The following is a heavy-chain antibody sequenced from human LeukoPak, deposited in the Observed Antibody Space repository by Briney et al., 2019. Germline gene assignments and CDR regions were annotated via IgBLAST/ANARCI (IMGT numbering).Heavy chain of an antibody. CDR1: GFTFSSYA. V-gene: IGHV3-23*01. D-gene: IGHD2-2*02. J-gene: IGHJ4*02. Sequence: GGSLRLSCAASGFTFSSYAMSWVRQAPGEGLGWVSSISSSGDKTFYADSVKGRFTISRDNSKNTLYLQMISLRVEDTAVYYCAKCYNSGMPGDYWGQGTLVTVSA. CDR2: ISSSGDKT. CDR3: AKCYNSGMPGDY.